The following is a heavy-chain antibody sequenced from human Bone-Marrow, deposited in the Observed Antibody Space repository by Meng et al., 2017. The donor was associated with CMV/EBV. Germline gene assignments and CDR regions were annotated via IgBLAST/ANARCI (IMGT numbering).Heavy chain of an antibody. V-gene: IGHV1-69*10. CDR3: AREVDCSSTSCYTGYGWFDP. CDR1: FSSYA. D-gene: IGHD2-2*02. J-gene: IGHJ5*02. CDR2: IIPILGIA. Sequence: FSSYAISWVRRAPGQGLEWMGGIIPILGIANYAQKFQDRVTIAADKSTSTAYMELSSLRSEDTAVYYCAREVDCSSTSCYTGYGWFDPWGQGTLVTVSS.